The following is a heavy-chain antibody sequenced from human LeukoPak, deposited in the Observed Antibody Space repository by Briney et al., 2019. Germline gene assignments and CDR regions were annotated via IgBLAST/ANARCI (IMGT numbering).Heavy chain of an antibody. CDR2: IYPGESDT. V-gene: IGHV5-51*01. Sequence: GESLKISCKGSGYRFTSYWIGWVRTMPGKGLEWKGMIYPGESDTRYSPSFQGQVTISADKSISTAYLQWSSLKASDTAMYYCARLMVVAATLDYWGQGTLVTVSS. CDR3: ARLMVVAATLDY. CDR1: GYRFTSYW. D-gene: IGHD2-15*01. J-gene: IGHJ4*02.